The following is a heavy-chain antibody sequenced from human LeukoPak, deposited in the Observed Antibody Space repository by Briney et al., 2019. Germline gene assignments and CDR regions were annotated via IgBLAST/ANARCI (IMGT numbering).Heavy chain of an antibody. Sequence: GGSLRLSCAASGFTFGSYAMHWVRQAPGKGLEYVSAISSNGGSTYYANSVKGRFTISRDNSKNTLYLQMGSLRAEDMAVYYCARDHGDHYYYYYYMDVWGKGTTVTVSS. CDR1: GFTFGSYA. D-gene: IGHD4-17*01. J-gene: IGHJ6*03. V-gene: IGHV3-64*01. CDR3: ARDHGDHYYYYYYMDV. CDR2: ISSNGGST.